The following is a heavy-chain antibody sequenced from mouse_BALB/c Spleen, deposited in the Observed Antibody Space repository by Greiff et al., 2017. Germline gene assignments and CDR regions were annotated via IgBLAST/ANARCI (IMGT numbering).Heavy chain of an antibody. V-gene: IGHV1S126*01. CDR3: ASGGYGNYFDY. Sequence: VQLQQSGPQLVRPGASVKISCKASGYSFTSYWMHWVKQRPGQGLEWIGMIDPSDSETRLNQKFKDKATLTVDKSSSTAYMQLSSPTSEDSAVYYCASGGYGNYFDYWGQGTTLTVSS. J-gene: IGHJ2*01. CDR2: IDPSDSET. D-gene: IGHD2-1*01. CDR1: GYSFTSYW.